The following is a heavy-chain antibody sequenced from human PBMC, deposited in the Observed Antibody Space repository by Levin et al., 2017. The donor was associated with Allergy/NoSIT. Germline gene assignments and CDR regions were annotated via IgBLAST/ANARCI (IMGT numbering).Heavy chain of an antibody. D-gene: IGHD3-10*01. J-gene: IGHJ4*02. Sequence: GGSLRLSCAASGFTVSGNYMSWVRQAPGKGLEWVSTIYTVGSTYYAGSVEGRFTISRDNSKNTLYLQMNSLRAEDTAVYYCARNYYGSGNYDNYFDYWGQGTLVTVSS. CDR1: GFTVSGNY. V-gene: IGHV3-66*01. CDR3: ARNYYGSGNYDNYFDY. CDR2: IYTVGST.